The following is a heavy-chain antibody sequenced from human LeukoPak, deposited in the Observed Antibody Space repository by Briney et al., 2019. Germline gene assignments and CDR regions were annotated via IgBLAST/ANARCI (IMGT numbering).Heavy chain of an antibody. Sequence: GGSLRLSCAASGFTFSSSWMTWVRQAPGKGLEWVASINQDGGEIHYVDSVKGRFTISRDNAKNSLYLQMNSLTAEDTAVHYCVRAHHPGGWFDPWGQGILVTVSS. CDR3: VRAHHPGGWFDP. V-gene: IGHV3-7*04. CDR1: GFTFSSSW. CDR2: INQDGGEI. J-gene: IGHJ5*02. D-gene: IGHD3-10*01.